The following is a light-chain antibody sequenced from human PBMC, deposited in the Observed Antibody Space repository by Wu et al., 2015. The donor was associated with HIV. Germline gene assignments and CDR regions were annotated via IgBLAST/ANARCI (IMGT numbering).Light chain of an antibody. J-gene: IGKJ2*01. CDR1: QDISSW. CDR3: QQANRFPVT. Sequence: DIQMTQSPSSVSASVGDRVTLTCRASQDISSWLAWYQQRPGEAPKLLIYSASTLQSGVPSRFSGSGSGTDFTLTISSLQPEDSATYYCQQANRFPVTFGQGTKVEIK. CDR2: SAS. V-gene: IGKV1-12*01.